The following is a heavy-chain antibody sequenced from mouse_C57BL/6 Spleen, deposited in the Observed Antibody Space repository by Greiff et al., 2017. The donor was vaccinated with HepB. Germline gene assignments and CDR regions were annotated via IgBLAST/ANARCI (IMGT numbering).Heavy chain of an antibody. D-gene: IGHD1-1*01. J-gene: IGHJ4*01. Sequence: VKLMESGPGLVAPSQSLSITCTVSGFSLTSYAISWVRQPPGKGLEWLGVIWTGGGTNYNSALKSRLSISKDNSKSQVFLKMNSLQTDDTARYYCARFYYGSPLAMDYWGQGTSVTVSS. V-gene: IGHV2-9-1*01. CDR3: ARFYYGSPLAMDY. CDR2: IWTGGGT. CDR1: GFSLTSYA.